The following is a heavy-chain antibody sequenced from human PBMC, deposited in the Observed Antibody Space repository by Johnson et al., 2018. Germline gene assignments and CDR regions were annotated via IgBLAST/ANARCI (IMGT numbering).Heavy chain of an antibody. D-gene: IGHD5-18*01. CDR3: ERGGGDIAMVTGDAFDI. CDR2: IIPIFGTA. J-gene: IGHJ3*02. Sequence: VQLVESGAEVKKPGSSVKVSCKASGGTFTSYAFSWVRQAPGQGLEWVGGIIPIFGTANYAQKFQGRVTITADESTSTACMGRRSLRSEDTAVYYCERGGGDIAMVTGDAFDIWGQGTMVTVSS. CDR1: GGTFTSYA. V-gene: IGHV1-69*01.